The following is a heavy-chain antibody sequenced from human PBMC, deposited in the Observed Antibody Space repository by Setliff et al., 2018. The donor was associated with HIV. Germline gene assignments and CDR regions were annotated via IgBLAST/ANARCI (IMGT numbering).Heavy chain of an antibody. CDR3: ARAYGDYGHYYYYLDV. CDR2: IFYSGHT. V-gene: IGHV4-39*07. D-gene: IGHD4-17*01. J-gene: IGHJ6*03. Sequence: WIRQPPGKGLEWIGNIFYSGHTFYNPSLRSRVAISVDMSKNQFSLRLNSVTAADTAVYYCARAYGDYGHYYYYLDVWGKGTTVTVSS.